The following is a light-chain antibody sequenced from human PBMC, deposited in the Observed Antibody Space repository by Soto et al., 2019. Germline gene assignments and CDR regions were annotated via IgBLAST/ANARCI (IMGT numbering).Light chain of an antibody. CDR1: QSISSS. V-gene: IGKV1-39*01. CDR2: DAS. CDR3: QQSYSTPLT. J-gene: IGKJ4*01. Sequence: DIQLKQSRCTMSASVGDKVALTWRGSQSISSSLAWYQQKPGKAPKLLVYDASTLQSGVASRFSGSGSGTDFTLTISSLQPEDFATYYCQQSYSTPLTFGGGTKVDIK.